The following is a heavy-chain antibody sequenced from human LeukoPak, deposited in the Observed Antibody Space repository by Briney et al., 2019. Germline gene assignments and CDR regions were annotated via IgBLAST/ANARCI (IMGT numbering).Heavy chain of an antibody. CDR1: GFTFGNYD. V-gene: IGHV3-23*02. CDR2: ISVGDST. CDR3: AREERSTVGLSDY. J-gene: IGHJ4*02. D-gene: IGHD4-23*01. Sequence: GGSLRLSCTASGFTFGNYDMAWVRQAPGKGLEWVSSISVGDSTYYGDSVKGRSTISRDNSKNTLYLHMSSLRPEDTALYYCAREERSTVGLSDYWGQGTLVTVSS.